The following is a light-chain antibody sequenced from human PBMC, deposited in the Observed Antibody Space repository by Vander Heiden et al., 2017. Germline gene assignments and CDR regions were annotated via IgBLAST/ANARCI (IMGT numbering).Light chain of an antibody. CDR2: RDS. CDR1: HIGSKF. V-gene: IGLV3-9*01. Sequence: SNDLTQPLSVSVALGQTATISCGGNHIGSKFVHWSQLRPGQAPVLVISRDSVRPSGSPERFSGSDSGNTATLTISRAQAGDEAVYYCQVWDTNTVVFGGGTKLTVL. J-gene: IGLJ2*01. CDR3: QVWDTNTVV.